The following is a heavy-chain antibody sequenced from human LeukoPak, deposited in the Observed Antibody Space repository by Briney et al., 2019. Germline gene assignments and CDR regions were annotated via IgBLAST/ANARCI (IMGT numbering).Heavy chain of an antibody. Sequence: PGGSLRLSCAASGFTFSSYSMNWVRQAPGKGLEWVSYISSSSSTIYYADSVKGRFTISRDNAKNSLYLQMNSLRAEDTAVYYCARGVTVTRNWFDPWGQGTLVTVSS. J-gene: IGHJ5*02. CDR2: ISSSSSTI. V-gene: IGHV3-48*04. D-gene: IGHD4-17*01. CDR3: ARGVTVTRNWFDP. CDR1: GFTFSSYS.